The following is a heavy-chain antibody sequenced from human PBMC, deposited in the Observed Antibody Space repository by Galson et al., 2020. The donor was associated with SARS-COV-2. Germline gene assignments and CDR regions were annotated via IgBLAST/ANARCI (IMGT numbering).Heavy chain of an antibody. CDR1: GYTFIGYY. J-gene: IGHJ4*02. D-gene: IGHD2-21*01. CDR3: AKDDSPFPLVMATIDY. V-gene: IGHV1-2*06. CDR2: INPNSGVA. Sequence: ASVKVSCKASGYTFIGYYMHWVRQAPGQGLEWMGRINPNSGVADYARKFRGRVTLTRDTSISTAYMELSSLRSDDTAVYYCAKDDSPFPLVMATIDYWGQGTLVTVSS.